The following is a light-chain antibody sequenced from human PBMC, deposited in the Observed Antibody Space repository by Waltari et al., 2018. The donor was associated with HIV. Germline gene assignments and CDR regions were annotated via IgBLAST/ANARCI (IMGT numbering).Light chain of an antibody. V-gene: IGLV3-19*01. J-gene: IGLJ2*01. CDR1: SLRSCY. Sequence: SALTQDPAVSVALGQTVWITCQGDSLRSCYARWYQQKPRQGHVLVIYGKNNRPSGIPDLFSGSSSVNTAALTITGAQAEDEADYYCNSRDISGNHRLFCGETKLTVL. CDR2: GKN. CDR3: NSRDISGNHRL.